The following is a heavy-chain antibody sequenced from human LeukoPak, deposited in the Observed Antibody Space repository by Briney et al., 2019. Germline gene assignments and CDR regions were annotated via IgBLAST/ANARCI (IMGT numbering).Heavy chain of an antibody. J-gene: IGHJ6*02. CDR1: GGSISSSNW. CDR3: ARAWGRFDWLSKYYYYYGLDV. CDR2: MYHSGST. D-gene: IGHD3-9*01. V-gene: IGHV4-4*02. Sequence: SGTLSLTCAVSGGSISSSNWWSWVRQPPGKGLEWIGEMYHSGSTNYNPSLKSRVTISVDKSKNQFSLKLSSVTAADTAVYYCARAWGRFDWLSKYYYYYGLDVWGQGSTVTVSS.